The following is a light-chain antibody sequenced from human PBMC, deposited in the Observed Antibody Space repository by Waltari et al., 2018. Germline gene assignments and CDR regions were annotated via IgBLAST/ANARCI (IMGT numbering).Light chain of an antibody. CDR2: GAS. V-gene: IGKV1-12*01. Sequence: DIQITQSPSSVSASVGARVTISCRASQDVSTWLAWYQQKPGKAPNLLIYGASSLQSGVPSRFSGSGSGTEFTLTINGLQPEDFATYYCQQTDSFPLTFGGGTKVEIK. CDR3: QQTDSFPLT. J-gene: IGKJ4*01. CDR1: QDVSTW.